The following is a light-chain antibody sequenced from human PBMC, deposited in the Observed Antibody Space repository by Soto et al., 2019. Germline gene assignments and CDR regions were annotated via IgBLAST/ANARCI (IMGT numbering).Light chain of an antibody. V-gene: IGKV3-20*01. CDR2: GAS. J-gene: IGKJ2*01. CDR3: QQYGSSPST. CDR1: QDIGTNY. Sequence: EIVLTQSPGTLSLSPGEGATLSCRSSQDIGTNYLAWYQQKPGQAPRLLIFGASSRASGVPGRFSGSGSGTDFTLTISRLEPEDSAVYSCQQYGSSPSTFGQGTKLEI.